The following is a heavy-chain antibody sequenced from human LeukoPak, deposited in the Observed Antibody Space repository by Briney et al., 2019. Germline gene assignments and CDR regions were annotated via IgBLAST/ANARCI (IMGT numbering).Heavy chain of an antibody. Sequence: GSVKVSCKASGYTFTSYGISWVRQAPGQGLEWMGWISAYNGNTNYAQRLQGRVTMTTDTSTSTAYMELRSLRSDDTAVYYCARDSTPYYDRYYMDVWGKGTTVTVSS. V-gene: IGHV1-18*01. CDR1: GYTFTSYG. CDR2: ISAYNGNT. J-gene: IGHJ6*03. D-gene: IGHD3-3*01. CDR3: ARDSTPYYDRYYMDV.